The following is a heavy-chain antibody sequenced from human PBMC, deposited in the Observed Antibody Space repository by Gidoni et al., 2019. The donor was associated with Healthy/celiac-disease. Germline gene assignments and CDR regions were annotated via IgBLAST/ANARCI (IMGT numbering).Heavy chain of an antibody. CDR1: GFNFGEYA. J-gene: IGHJ5*02. D-gene: IGHD6-6*01. V-gene: IGHV3-49*05. Sequence: EVQLVESGGGLVKPGRSQRLSCTAAGFNFGEYARSWFRQAPGKGLEWVGFLRSQAYGGTTEYAASVNGIFTISRDDSTSIAYLQMNRLKTEDTAVYSCTLPTTLSSSGGYWCDPWGQGTLVTVSS. CDR2: LRSQAYGGTT. CDR3: TLPTTLSSSGGYWCDP.